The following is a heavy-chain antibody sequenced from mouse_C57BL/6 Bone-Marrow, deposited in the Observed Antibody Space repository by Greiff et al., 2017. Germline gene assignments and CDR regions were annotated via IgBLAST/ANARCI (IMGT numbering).Heavy chain of an antibody. Sequence: QVQLQQSGAELVKPGASVKLSCKASGYTFTSSWMHWVKQRPGRGLEWIGRIVPDSGGTKYNEKFKSKAPLTVDKPASTAYMQLSSLTSEDSAVYYCARLLYWGQGTLVTVSA. CDR1: GYTFTSSW. J-gene: IGHJ3*01. V-gene: IGHV1-72*01. CDR3: ARLLY. CDR2: IVPDSGGT.